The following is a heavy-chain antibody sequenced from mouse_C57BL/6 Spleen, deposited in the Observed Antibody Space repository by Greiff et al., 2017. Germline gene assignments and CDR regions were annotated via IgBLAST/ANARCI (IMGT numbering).Heavy chain of an antibody. J-gene: IGHJ4*01. V-gene: IGHV1-81*01. D-gene: IGHD2-5*01. CDR2: IYPRSGNT. Sequence: VQLQQSGAELARPGASVKLSCKASGYTFTSYGISWVKQRTGQGLEWIGEIYPRSGNTYYNEKFKGKATLTADKSSSTAYMELRSLTSEDSAVYFCARLGTSYSNYVAMDYWGQGTSVTVSS. CDR3: ARLGTSYSNYVAMDY. CDR1: GYTFTSYG.